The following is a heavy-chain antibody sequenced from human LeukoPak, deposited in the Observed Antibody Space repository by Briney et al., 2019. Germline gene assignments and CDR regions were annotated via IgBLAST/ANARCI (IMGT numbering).Heavy chain of an antibody. CDR2: ISSSGSTI. J-gene: IGHJ4*02. V-gene: IGHV3-48*03. CDR3: ARGWELLFFDY. D-gene: IGHD1-26*01. Sequence: GGSLRLSCAASGFTFSSYEMNWVRQAPGKGLEWVSYISSSGSTIYYADSVKGRFTISRDNAKNSLYLQMNSLRAEDTAVYYCARGWELLFFDYWGQGTLVTVSS. CDR1: GFTFSSYE.